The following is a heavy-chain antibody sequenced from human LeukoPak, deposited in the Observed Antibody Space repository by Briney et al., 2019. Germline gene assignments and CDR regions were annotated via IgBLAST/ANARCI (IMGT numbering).Heavy chain of an antibody. V-gene: IGHV2-5*08. CDR1: GGSISSYYW. J-gene: IGHJ4*02. CDR2: IYWNDDK. D-gene: IGHD2-2*01. Sequence: TLSLTCTVSGGSISSYYWSWIRQPPGKALEWLALIYWNDDKRYSPSLKSRLTITKDTSKKQVVLTMTNMDPVDTATYYCATVSSTSWTLDYWGQGTLVTVSS. CDR3: ATVSSTSWTLDY.